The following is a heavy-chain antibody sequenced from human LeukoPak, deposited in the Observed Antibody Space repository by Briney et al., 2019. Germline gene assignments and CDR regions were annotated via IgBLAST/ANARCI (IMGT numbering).Heavy chain of an antibody. J-gene: IGHJ5*02. CDR1: AGTFSSYA. V-gene: IGHV1-69*05. D-gene: IGHD2-2*01. CDR3: ARAHQASYCSSTSCWAWANWFDP. CDR2: IIPIFGTA. Sequence: SVKVSCKASAGTFSSYAISWVRQAPGQGLEWMGGIIPIFGTANYAQKFQGRVTITTDESTSTAYMELSSLRSEDTAVYYCARAHQASYCSSTSCWAWANWFDPWGQGTLVTVSS.